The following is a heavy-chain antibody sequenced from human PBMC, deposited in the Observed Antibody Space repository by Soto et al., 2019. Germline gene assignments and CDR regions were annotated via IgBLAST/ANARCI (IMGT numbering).Heavy chain of an antibody. D-gene: IGHD4-17*01. CDR3: ARDRYGDHYYYYGMDV. Sequence: ESGPTLVNPTQTLTLTCTFSGFSLSTSGMCVSWIRQPPGKALEWLALIDWDDDKYYSTSLKTRLTISKDTSKNQVVLTMTNMDPVDTATYYCARDRYGDHYYYYGMDVWGQGTTVTVSS. CDR1: GFSLSTSGMC. V-gene: IGHV2-70*01. J-gene: IGHJ6*02. CDR2: IDWDDDK.